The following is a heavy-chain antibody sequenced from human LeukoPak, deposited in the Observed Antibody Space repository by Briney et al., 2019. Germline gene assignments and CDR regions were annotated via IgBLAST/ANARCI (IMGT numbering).Heavy chain of an antibody. CDR3: ARRGYSGYGPSWFDY. V-gene: IGHV3-74*01. CDR1: GCTFSSYW. Sequence: PGGSLRLSCAASGCTFSSYWMHWVRQAPGKGLVWVSRINSDGSSTSYADSVKGRFTISRDNAKNTLYLQMNSLRAEDTAVYYCARRGYSGYGPSWFDYWGQGTLVTVSS. J-gene: IGHJ4*02. CDR2: INSDGSST. D-gene: IGHD5-12*01.